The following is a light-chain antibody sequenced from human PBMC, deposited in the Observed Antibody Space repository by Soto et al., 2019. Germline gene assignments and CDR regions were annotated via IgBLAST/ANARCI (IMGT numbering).Light chain of an antibody. J-gene: IGKJ2*01. CDR2: AAS. CDR1: QGISSY. Sequence: AIRMTQSPSSLSASTGARVTITCRASQGISSYLAWYQQKPGKAPKLLIYAASNLHSGVPSRFSGSGSGTDFTLTISCLQSEDFATYYCQQYYSYPYTFGQGTKLEIK. CDR3: QQYYSYPYT. V-gene: IGKV1-8*01.